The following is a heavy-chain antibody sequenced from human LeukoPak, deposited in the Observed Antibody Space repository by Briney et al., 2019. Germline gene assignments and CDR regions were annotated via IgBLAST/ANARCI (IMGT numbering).Heavy chain of an antibody. Sequence: PSETLSLTCTVSGGSISSGSYYWSWIRQPAGKGLEWIGRIYTSGSTNYNPSLKSRVTISVDTSKNQFSLKLSSVTAADTAVYYCARVAARPPYYYYMDVWGKGTTVTVSS. D-gene: IGHD6-6*01. CDR1: GGSISSGSYY. J-gene: IGHJ6*03. CDR3: ARVAARPPYYYYMDV. V-gene: IGHV4-61*02. CDR2: IYTSGST.